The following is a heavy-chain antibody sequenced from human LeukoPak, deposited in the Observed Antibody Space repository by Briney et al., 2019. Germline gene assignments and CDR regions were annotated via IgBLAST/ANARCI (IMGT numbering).Heavy chain of an antibody. J-gene: IGHJ4*02. CDR1: GFTFSSYG. V-gene: IGHV3-30*02. CDR2: IRYDGSNK. Sequence: PGGSLRLSCAASGFTFSSYGMHWVRQAPGKGLEWVAFIRYDGSNKYYADSVKGRFTISRDNSKNTLYLQMNSLRAEDTAVYYCARDLVTMVRGVIPVWGQGTLVTVSS. D-gene: IGHD3-10*01. CDR3: ARDLVTMVRGVIPV.